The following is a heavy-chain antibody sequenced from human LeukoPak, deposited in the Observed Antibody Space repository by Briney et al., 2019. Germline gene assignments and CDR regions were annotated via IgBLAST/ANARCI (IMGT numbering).Heavy chain of an antibody. D-gene: IGHD3-3*01. Sequence: PSETLSLTCTVSGGSISSSSYYWGWIRQPLGKGLEWIGSIYYSGSTYYNPSLKSRVTISVDTSKNQFSLKLSSVTAADTAVYYCARDRVVNYDFWSGYYSSGHWFDPWGQGTLVTVSS. J-gene: IGHJ5*02. CDR3: ARDRVVNYDFWSGYYSSGHWFDP. CDR1: GGSISSSSYY. V-gene: IGHV4-39*07. CDR2: IYYSGST.